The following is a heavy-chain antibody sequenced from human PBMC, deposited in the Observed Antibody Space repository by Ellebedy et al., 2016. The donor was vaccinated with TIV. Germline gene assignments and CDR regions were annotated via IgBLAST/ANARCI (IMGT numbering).Heavy chain of an antibody. Sequence: PGGSLRLSCAASGFTLSSYVMSWVRQAPGKRLERVAAISSDGADIYYADPVKGRFTISRDTSKHPLYLHMNSLRVEDTAIYYCAKGGFRNWFDPWGQGTLVTVSS. V-gene: IGHV3-23*01. CDR1: GFTLSSYV. CDR3: AKGGFRNWFDP. D-gene: IGHD1-14*01. J-gene: IGHJ5*02. CDR2: ISSDGADI.